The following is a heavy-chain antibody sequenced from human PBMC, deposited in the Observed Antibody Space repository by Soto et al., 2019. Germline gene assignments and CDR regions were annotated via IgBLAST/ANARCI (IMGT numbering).Heavy chain of an antibody. CDR2: INHSGST. CDR1: GGSFSGYY. Sequence: SETLSLTCAVYGGSFSGYYWSWIRQPPGKGLEWIGEINHSGSTNYNPSLKSRVTISVDTSKNQFSLKLSSVTAADTAVYYCARARITGTTFLPPDPWGQGTLVTRLL. CDR3: ARARITGTTFLPPDP. V-gene: IGHV4-34*01. J-gene: IGHJ5*02. D-gene: IGHD1-7*01.